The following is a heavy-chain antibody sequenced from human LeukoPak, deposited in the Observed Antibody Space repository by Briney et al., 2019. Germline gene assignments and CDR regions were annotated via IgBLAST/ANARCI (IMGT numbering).Heavy chain of an antibody. V-gene: IGHV3-21*01. CDR1: GFTFSSYS. CDR3: AREKAEDFDY. J-gene: IGHJ4*02. CDR2: ISSSSSYI. D-gene: IGHD1-14*01. Sequence: PGGSLRLSCAASGFTFSSYSMNWVRQAPGKGLEWVSSISSSSSYIYYADSVKGRFTISRDNAKNSLYLQMNSLRPDDTAVYFCAREKAEDFDYWGQGTLVTVSS.